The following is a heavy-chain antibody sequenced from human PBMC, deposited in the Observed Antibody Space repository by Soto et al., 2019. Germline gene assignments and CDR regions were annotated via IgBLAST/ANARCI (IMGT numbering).Heavy chain of an antibody. Sequence: QVQLMQSGAEVKKPGSSVKVSCKASGGTFSSYAISWVRQAPGQGLEWMGGIIPIFGTANYAQKFQDRVTMSADSFTSTANVALSSLRTEETIVYYGARAVGLNVGMVVRYNYFTIDVWGQGTMVTVSS. CDR2: IIPIFGTA. CDR3: ARAVGLNVGMVVRYNYFTIDV. D-gene: IGHD1-26*01. J-gene: IGHJ6*02. CDR1: GGTFSSYA. V-gene: IGHV1-69*01.